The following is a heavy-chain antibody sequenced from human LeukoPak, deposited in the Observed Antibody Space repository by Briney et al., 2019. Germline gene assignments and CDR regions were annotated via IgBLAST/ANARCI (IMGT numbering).Heavy chain of an antibody. CDR2: IYYSGST. Sequence: SETLSLTCTVSGGSISSSSYYWGWIRQPPGKGLEWIGSIYYSGSTYYNPSLKSRVTISVDTSKNQFSLKLSSVTAADTAVYYCARDARLLRWFGESDYFDYWGQGTLVTVSS. CDR1: GGSISSSSYY. CDR3: ARDARLLRWFGESDYFDY. V-gene: IGHV4-39*07. J-gene: IGHJ4*02. D-gene: IGHD3-10*01.